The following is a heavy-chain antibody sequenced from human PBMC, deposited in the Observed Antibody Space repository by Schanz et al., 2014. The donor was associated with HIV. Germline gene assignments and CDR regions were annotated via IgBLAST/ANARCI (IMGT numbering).Heavy chain of an antibody. CDR1: GFTFSSYG. J-gene: IGHJ6*02. CDR3: ANSGYCTSGICYTRGNGMDV. Sequence: QVQVVESGGGVVRPGRSLRLSCAASGFTFSSYGMHWVRQAPGKGLEWDSDIRGGAGGTYYADAVKGRFTISRDNPKNRVYLQMNSLRAEDTAVYYCANSGYCTSGICYTRGNGMDVWGQGTTVTVS. CDR2: IRGGAGGT. V-gene: IGHV3-NL1*01. D-gene: IGHD2-8*01.